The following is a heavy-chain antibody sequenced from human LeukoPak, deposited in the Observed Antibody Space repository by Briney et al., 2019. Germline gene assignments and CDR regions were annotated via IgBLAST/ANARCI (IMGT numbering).Heavy chain of an antibody. CDR2: INPNSGGT. CDR1: GYTFTGYY. Sequence: GASVKVSCKASGYTFTGYYMHWVRQAPGQGLEWMGWINPNSGGTNYAQKFQGRVTMTRDTSISTAYMELSRLRSDDTAVYYCARDLDILTGYYFDYWGQGTLVTVSS. D-gene: IGHD3-9*01. CDR3: ARDLDILTGYYFDY. V-gene: IGHV1-2*02. J-gene: IGHJ4*02.